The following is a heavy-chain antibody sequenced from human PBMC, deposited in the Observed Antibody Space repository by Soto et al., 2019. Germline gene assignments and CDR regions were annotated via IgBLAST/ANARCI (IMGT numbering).Heavy chain of an antibody. CDR2: VSGSGAAT. V-gene: IGHV3-23*01. Sequence: EVQLLDSGGGLVQPGGSLRLSCADSGFTFGSYAMSWVRQAPGKGLEWVSAVSGSGAATYYADSVKGRFTISRDNSKNTLYLQMNSLRAEDTAVYYCARDRIAGLEDYFDYWGQGTLVTVSS. CDR1: GFTFGSYA. CDR3: ARDRIAGLEDYFDY. D-gene: IGHD6-13*01. J-gene: IGHJ4*02.